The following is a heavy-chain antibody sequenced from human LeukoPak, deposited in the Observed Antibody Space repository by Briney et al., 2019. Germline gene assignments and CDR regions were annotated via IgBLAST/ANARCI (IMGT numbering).Heavy chain of an antibody. J-gene: IGHJ1*01. CDR2: IYYSGST. Sequence: SETLSLTCTVSGGSINSYYWTWIRQPPGKGLEWIGYIYYSGSTNYNPSLKSRVTISLDTSNNQFSLKLSSVTAADTAVYYCATYNRDGYNFAFQHWGQGTLVTVSS. CDR3: ATYNRDGYNFAFQH. D-gene: IGHD5-24*01. CDR1: GGSINSYY. V-gene: IGHV4-59*12.